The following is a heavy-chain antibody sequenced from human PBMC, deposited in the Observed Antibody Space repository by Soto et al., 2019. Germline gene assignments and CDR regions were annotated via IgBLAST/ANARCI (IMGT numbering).Heavy chain of an antibody. D-gene: IGHD1-26*01. J-gene: IGHJ6*02. CDR1: GYTFTNSG. CDR2: ISGYNSNT. CDR3: ARGHTHYQLDV. V-gene: IGHV1-18*04. Sequence: QVPLVQSGAEVKKPGASLKVACKTSGYTFTNSGINWVRQAPGRGLEWMGWISGYNSNTAYAQKFQGRVTMTTETFTSTAYMDLRSLRSDDTAVYYCARGHTHYQLDVWGQGTTVTVSS.